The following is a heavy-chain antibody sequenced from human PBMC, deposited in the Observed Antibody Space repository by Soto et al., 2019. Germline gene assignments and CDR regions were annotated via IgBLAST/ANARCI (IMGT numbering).Heavy chain of an antibody. CDR3: XXXXXXXXXXXFDY. Sequence: QVQLVESGGGVVQPGRSLRLSCAASGFTFSSYGMHWVRQAPXXXLEWVAVIWYDGSNKYYADSVKGRFTISRDNSKNTLYLQMXSLRAXDXAXYXXXXXXXXXXXXXFDYWGQGTLVTVSS. CDR1: GFTFSSYG. CDR2: IWYDGSNK. J-gene: IGHJ4*02. V-gene: IGHV3-33*01.